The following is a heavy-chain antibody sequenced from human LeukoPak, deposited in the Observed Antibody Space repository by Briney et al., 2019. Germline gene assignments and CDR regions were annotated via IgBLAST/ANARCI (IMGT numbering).Heavy chain of an antibody. J-gene: IGHJ4*02. CDR1: GFTFSSYA. Sequence: GGSLRLSCAASGFTFSSYAMSWVRQAPGKGLEWVSAISGSGGSTYYADSVKGWFTISRDNSKNTLYLQMNSLRAEDTVVYYCAKSPQRELPNDFDYWGQGTLVTVSS. CDR2: ISGSGGST. D-gene: IGHD1-7*01. V-gene: IGHV3-23*01. CDR3: AKSPQRELPNDFDY.